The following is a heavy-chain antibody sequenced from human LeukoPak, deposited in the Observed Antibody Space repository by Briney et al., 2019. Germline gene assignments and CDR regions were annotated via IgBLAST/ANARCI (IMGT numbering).Heavy chain of an antibody. D-gene: IGHD1-14*01. Sequence: SETLSLTCTISGGSISTHYWSRMRQPPGKGLEWIGYVYYNGNTNYNPSLKSRVTMSVDTSKNQFSLKLSSVTDADTAVYYCARGPWSTGDAFDVWGQGTMVSVSS. CDR1: GGSISTHY. J-gene: IGHJ3*01. CDR2: VYYNGNT. V-gene: IGHV4-59*11. CDR3: ARGPWSTGDAFDV.